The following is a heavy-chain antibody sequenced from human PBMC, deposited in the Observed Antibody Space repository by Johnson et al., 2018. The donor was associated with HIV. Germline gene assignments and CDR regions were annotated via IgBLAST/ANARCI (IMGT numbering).Heavy chain of an antibody. CDR2: ISFDGSNK. D-gene: IGHD6-13*01. CDR3: ARDQSSSWPGDAFDI. V-gene: IGHV3-30*14. CDR1: GFTFSNYP. J-gene: IGHJ3*02. Sequence: QVQLVESGGGVVRPGRSLRLSCVVSGFTFSNYPMHWVRQAPGKGLEWVAVISFDGSNKYYADSVKGRFSISRDNSKNALYLQMHSLTAEDTALYYCARDQSSSWPGDAFDIWGQGTLVTVSS.